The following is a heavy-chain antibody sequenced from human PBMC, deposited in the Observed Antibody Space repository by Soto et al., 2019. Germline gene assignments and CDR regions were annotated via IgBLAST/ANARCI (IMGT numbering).Heavy chain of an antibody. CDR2: IIPIFGTA. J-gene: IGHJ6*02. V-gene: IGHV1-69*01. Sequence: QVQLVQSGAEVKKPGSSVKVSCKASGGTFSSYAISWVRQAPGQVLEWMGGIIPIFGTANYAQKFQGRVTITADESTSTAYMELSSLRSEDTAVYYCARDSYYYDSSGSNYYGMDVWGQGTTVTVSS. D-gene: IGHD3-22*01. CDR1: GGTFSSYA. CDR3: ARDSYYYDSSGSNYYGMDV.